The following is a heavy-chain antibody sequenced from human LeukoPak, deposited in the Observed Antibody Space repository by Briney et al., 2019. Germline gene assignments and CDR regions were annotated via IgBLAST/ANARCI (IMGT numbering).Heavy chain of an antibody. V-gene: IGHV4-34*01. CDR1: GGSFSGYY. CDR3: ARGRRSSQLTSPDY. Sequence: KASETLSLTCAVYGGSFSGYYWSWIRQPPGEGLEWIGEINHSGSTNYNPSLKSRVTISVDTSKNQFSLKLSSVTAADTAVYYCARGRRSSQLTSPDYWGQGTLVTVSS. J-gene: IGHJ4*02. D-gene: IGHD2-2*01. CDR2: INHSGST.